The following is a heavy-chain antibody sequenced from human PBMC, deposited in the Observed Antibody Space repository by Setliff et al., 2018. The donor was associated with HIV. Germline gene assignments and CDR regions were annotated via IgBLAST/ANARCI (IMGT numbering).Heavy chain of an antibody. CDR2: IRSKTDGGTT. V-gene: IGHV3-15*01. CDR3: TTEVFRQWLVGDY. Sequence: PGGSLRLSCAASGFTFSNAWMSWVRQAPGKGLEWVGRIRSKTDGGTTDYAAPVKGRFSISRDDSKSIAYQQMKSLKTEDTAVYYCTTEVFRQWLVGDYWGQGTLVTVSS. D-gene: IGHD6-19*01. CDR1: GFTFSNAW. J-gene: IGHJ4*02.